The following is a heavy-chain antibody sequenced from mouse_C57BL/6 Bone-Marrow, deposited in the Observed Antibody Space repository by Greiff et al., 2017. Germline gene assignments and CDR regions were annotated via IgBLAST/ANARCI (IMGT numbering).Heavy chain of an antibody. CDR3: TRCGCSGYVWFAY. V-gene: IGHV1-5*01. D-gene: IGHD3-2*02. CDR2: IYPGNSDP. J-gene: IGHJ3*01. Sequence: VQLQQSGTVLARPGASVKMSCKTSGYTFTSYWMHWVKQRPGQGLEWIGAIYPGNSDPSYNQKFKGKAKLTAVQSASTAYMELSSLTTEDSAVYYCTRCGCSGYVWFAYWGQGTLVTVSA. CDR1: GYTFTSYW.